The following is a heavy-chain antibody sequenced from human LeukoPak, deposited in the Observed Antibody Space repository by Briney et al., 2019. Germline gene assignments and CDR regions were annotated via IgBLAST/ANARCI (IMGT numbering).Heavy chain of an antibody. CDR3: ARDRRGTIFGVVTERPYYYYYYYMDV. D-gene: IGHD3-3*01. CDR1: GGTFSSYA. V-gene: IGHV1-69*05. J-gene: IGHJ6*03. CDR2: IIPIFGTA. Sequence: SVKASCKASGGTFSSYAISWVRQAPGQGLEGMGRIIPIFGTANYAQKFQGRVTITTDESTSTAYMELSSLRSEDTAVYYCARDRRGTIFGVVTERPYYYYYYYMDVWGKGTTVTVSS.